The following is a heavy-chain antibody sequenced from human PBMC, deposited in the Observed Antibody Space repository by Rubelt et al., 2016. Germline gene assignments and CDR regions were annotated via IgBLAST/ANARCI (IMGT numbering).Heavy chain of an antibody. CDR3: VRGLGTATVTPLAY. Sequence: VSSINNSSSSIYYADPVKGRFTTSRDNAKNSLFLQMNSLRAEDTAVYYCVRGLGTATVTPLAYWGQGSLVTVSS. V-gene: IGHV3-21*01. CDR2: INNSSSSI. J-gene: IGHJ4*02. D-gene: IGHD4-17*01.